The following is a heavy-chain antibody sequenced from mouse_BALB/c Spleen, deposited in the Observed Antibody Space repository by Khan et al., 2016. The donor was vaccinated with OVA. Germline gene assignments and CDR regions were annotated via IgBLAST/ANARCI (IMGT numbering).Heavy chain of an antibody. D-gene: IGHD1-1*01. CDR3: AKFTPDYYSMDY. CDR2: IWGDGST. Sequence: QVQLKQSGPGLVAPSQSLSITCTASGFSLTSYGVNWVRQPPGKGLEWLGVIWGDGSTNYHSTLKSRLIISKDNSKRQVFLTLNSLQTDDTATYYCAKFTPDYYSMDYWGQGTSVTVSS. V-gene: IGHV2-3*01. CDR1: GFSLTSYG. J-gene: IGHJ4*01.